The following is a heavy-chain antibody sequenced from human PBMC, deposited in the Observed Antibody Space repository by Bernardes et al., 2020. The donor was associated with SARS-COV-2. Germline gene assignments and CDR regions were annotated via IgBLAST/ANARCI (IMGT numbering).Heavy chain of an antibody. CDR2: INPEDTDT. D-gene: IGHD2-21*02. J-gene: IGHJ3*02. CDR3: GSVTWRERDDCDI. V-gene: IGHV1-2*02. Sequence: ASVKVSCMASGYTFTTSSLHWVRQAPGKGLEWMGCINPEDTDTNYAQKFQGRVSMTRDTSINTAYMELSRLKSEDTAVYYCGSVTWRERDDCDIWGPGTLAKVPS. CDR1: GYTFTTSS.